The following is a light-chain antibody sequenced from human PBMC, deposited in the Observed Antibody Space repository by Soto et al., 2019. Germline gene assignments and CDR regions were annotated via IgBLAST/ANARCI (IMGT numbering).Light chain of an antibody. Sequence: EVVMTQSPATLSVSPGERVTLSCRASQSVYSNLAWYQQKPGQAPSLLIYGASTRATGVTGRFSGSGSWTEFTLTITGLQSEDSAVYYCQQYNWSPWTFGQGTKVEIK. CDR3: QQYNWSPWT. CDR2: GAS. CDR1: QSVYSN. J-gene: IGKJ1*01. V-gene: IGKV3-15*01.